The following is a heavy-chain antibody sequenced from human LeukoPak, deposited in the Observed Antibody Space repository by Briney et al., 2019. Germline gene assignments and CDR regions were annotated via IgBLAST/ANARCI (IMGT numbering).Heavy chain of an antibody. Sequence: GGSLRLSCAASGFTFSSSAMSWVRQAPGKGLEWVSVISSSGGSTYYADSVKGRFTISRDNSKNTLYLQMNSLRAEDTAVYYCAKGSRSIAVDNLCDYWGQGTLVTVSS. J-gene: IGHJ4*02. D-gene: IGHD6-6*01. CDR2: ISSSGGST. V-gene: IGHV3-23*01. CDR3: AKGSRSIAVDNLCDY. CDR1: GFTFSSSA.